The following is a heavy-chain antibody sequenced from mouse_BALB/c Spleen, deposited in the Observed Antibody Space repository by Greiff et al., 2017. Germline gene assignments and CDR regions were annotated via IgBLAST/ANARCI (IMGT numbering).Heavy chain of an antibody. J-gene: IGHJ1*01. CDR1: GFNINDYY. D-gene: IGHD2-2*01. Sequence: VQLKQSGAELVRPGALVKLSCKASGFNINDYYMHWVKQTPEQGLEWIGWIDPENGNTIYAPKFQGKASITADTSSNTAYLQLSSLTSEDTAVYYCAHGGYDEDWYFDVWGAGTTVTVSS. CDR2: IDPENGNT. V-gene: IGHV14-1*02. CDR3: AHGGYDEDWYFDV.